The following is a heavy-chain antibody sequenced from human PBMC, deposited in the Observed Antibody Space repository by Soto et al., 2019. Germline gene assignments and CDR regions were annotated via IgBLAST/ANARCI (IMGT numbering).Heavy chain of an antibody. Sequence: GESLKISGKGSVYSFTSYWIGWVRQMPGKGLGWMGIIYPGDSDTRCSPSFQGQVTISADKSISTSYLQWSSLKASDTAMYYCAAGGPTTYYDKQDYYYGMDVWGQGTTVTVSS. CDR2: IYPGDSDT. V-gene: IGHV5-51*03. CDR3: AAGGPTTYYDKQDYYYGMDV. CDR1: VYSFTSYW. J-gene: IGHJ6*02. D-gene: IGHD3-9*01.